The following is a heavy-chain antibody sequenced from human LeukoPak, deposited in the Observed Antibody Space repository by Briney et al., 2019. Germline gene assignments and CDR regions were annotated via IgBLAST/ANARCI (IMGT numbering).Heavy chain of an antibody. CDR2: IYYSGST. CDR3: ARSYSSGFFDY. J-gene: IGHJ4*02. D-gene: IGHD6-25*01. V-gene: IGHV4-59*01. Sequence: PSETLSLTCIVSGGSISSYYWSWIRQPPGKGLEWTGYIYYSGSTNYNPSLKSRVTISVDTSKNQFSLKLISVTSADTAVYYCARSYSSGFFDYWGQGTLVTVSS. CDR1: GGSISSYY.